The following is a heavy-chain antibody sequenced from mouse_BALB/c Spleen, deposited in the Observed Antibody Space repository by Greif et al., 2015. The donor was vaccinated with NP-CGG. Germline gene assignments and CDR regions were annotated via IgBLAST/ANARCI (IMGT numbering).Heavy chain of an antibody. J-gene: IGHJ2*01. CDR2: IDPANGNT. Sequence: VRLQQSGAELVKPGASVKLSCTASGFNIKDTYMHWVKQRPEQGLEWIGRIDPANGNTKYDPKFQGKATITADTSSNTAYLQLSSLTSEDTAVYYCARGTTATGDYWGQGTTLTVSS. D-gene: IGHD1-2*01. CDR3: ARGTTATGDY. CDR1: GFNIKDTY. V-gene: IGHV14-3*02.